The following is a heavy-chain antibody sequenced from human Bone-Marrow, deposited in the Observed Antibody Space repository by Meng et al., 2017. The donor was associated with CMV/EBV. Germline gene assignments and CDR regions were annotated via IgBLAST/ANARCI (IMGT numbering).Heavy chain of an antibody. V-gene: IGHV4-39*07. CDR2: IYYSGST. CDR3: ARAFPEGGFGELNLFDY. J-gene: IGHJ4*02. D-gene: IGHD3-10*01. Sequence: SETLSLTCTVSGGSISSSSYYWGWIRQPPGKGLEWIGSIYYSGSTYYNPSLKSRVTISVDTSKNQFSLKLSSVTAADTAVYYCARAFPEGGFGELNLFDYWGQGTLVTVS. CDR1: GGSISSSSYY.